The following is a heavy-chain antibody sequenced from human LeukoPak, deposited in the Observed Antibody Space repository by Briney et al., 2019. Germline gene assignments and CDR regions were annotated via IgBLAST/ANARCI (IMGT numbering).Heavy chain of an antibody. D-gene: IGHD3-10*01. V-gene: IGHV3-23*01. CDR3: AKLRGVLLWFGERNWFDP. CDR1: GFTFSSYA. J-gene: IGHJ5*02. CDR2: ISGSGGST. Sequence: GGSLRLSCAASGFTFSSYAMSWVRQAPGKGLEWVSAISGSGGSTYYADPVKGRFTISRDNSKNTLYLQMSSLRAEDTAVYYCAKLRGVLLWFGERNWFDPWGQGTLVTVSS.